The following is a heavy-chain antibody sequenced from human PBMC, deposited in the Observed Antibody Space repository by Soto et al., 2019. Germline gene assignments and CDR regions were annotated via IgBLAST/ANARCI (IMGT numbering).Heavy chain of an antibody. CDR3: ARDPPDYYDSSDNFDY. Sequence: SVKVSCKASGGTFSSYAISWVRQAPGQGLEWMGGIIPIFGTANYAQKFQGRVTITADESTSTAYMELSSLRSEDTAVYYCARDPPDYYDSSDNFDYWGQGTLVTVSS. CDR1: GGTFSSYA. J-gene: IGHJ4*02. CDR2: IIPIFGTA. D-gene: IGHD3-22*01. V-gene: IGHV1-69*13.